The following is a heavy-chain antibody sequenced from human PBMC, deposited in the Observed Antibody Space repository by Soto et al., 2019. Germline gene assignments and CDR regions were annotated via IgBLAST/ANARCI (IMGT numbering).Heavy chain of an antibody. Sequence: SETLSLTCAVSGGSISSSNWWSWVRQPPGKGLEWIGEIYHSGSTNYNPSLKSRVTISVDKSKNQFSLKLSSVTAADTAVYYCAIHFVAVLIKGWAYWGQGTLVTVSS. D-gene: IGHD3-22*01. CDR1: GGSISSSNW. CDR2: IYHSGST. CDR3: AIHFVAVLIKGWAY. V-gene: IGHV4-4*02. J-gene: IGHJ4*02.